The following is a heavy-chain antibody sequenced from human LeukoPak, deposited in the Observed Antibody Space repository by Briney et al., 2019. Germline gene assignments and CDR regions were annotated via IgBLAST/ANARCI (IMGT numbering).Heavy chain of an antibody. Sequence: AGGSLRLSCAASGFTFSSYEMNWVRQAPGKGLEWVSYISSSGSTIYYADSVKGRFTISRDNAKNSLYLQMNSLRAEDMAVYYCARNSGYYYGMDVWGQGTTVTVSS. CDR3: ARNSGYYYGMDV. D-gene: IGHD2-15*01. J-gene: IGHJ6*02. CDR2: ISSSGSTI. CDR1: GFTFSSYE. V-gene: IGHV3-48*03.